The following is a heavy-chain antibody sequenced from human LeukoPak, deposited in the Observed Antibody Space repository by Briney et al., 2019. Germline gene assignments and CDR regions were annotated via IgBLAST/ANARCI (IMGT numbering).Heavy chain of an antibody. D-gene: IGHD1-20*01. J-gene: IGHJ3*02. V-gene: IGHV4-4*07. CDR2: LYARGNT. Sequence: PSETLSLTCTVSGGSIRNYYWNWVRQPAGKGLEWIGRLYARGNTNYNPSLKSRVTMSVDTSKNQLSLKLTSVTAADTAVYYCARELITKADAFDIWGQGTMVTVSS. CDR3: ARELITKADAFDI. CDR1: GGSIRNYY.